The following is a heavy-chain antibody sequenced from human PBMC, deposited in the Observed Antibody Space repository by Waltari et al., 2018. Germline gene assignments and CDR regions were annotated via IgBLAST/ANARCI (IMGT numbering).Heavy chain of an antibody. V-gene: IGHV3-33*08. Sequence: QVRLAESGGGVVQPGGSLRLSCAASGFTFGTYGMHWVRQIPGKGLEWLAVIWYDGSQQYYRDSVKGRFIISRDNSKNTLYLQMNSLGVEDTGVYFCARTDPGMDVWGQGP. CDR2: IWYDGSQQ. CDR3: ARTDPGMDV. CDR1: GFTFGTYG. J-gene: IGHJ6*02.